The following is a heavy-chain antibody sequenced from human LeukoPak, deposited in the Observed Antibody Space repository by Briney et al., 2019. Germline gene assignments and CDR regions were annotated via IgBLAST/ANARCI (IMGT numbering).Heavy chain of an antibody. Sequence: GGSLRLSCAPSGFTFSSYAMSTVRQAPGKGLEWVSAISGSGGSTYYADSVKGRFTISRDNSKNALYLQMNSLRAEDTAVYYCAKEPLQGIFDYWGQGTLVTVSS. V-gene: IGHV3-23*01. J-gene: IGHJ4*02. CDR1: GFTFSSYA. CDR3: AKEPLQGIFDY. CDR2: ISGSGGST.